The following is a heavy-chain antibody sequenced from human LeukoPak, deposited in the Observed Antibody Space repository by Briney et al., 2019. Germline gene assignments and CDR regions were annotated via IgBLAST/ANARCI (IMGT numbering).Heavy chain of an antibody. CDR2: IIPIFGTA. Sequence: SVKVSSEASGGTFSSYAISWVRQAPGQGLEWMGGIIPIFGTANSAQKFQCRVTITADESTSPAYMELSSLRSEATAVHSSARVGAGPIFGVVTKNNPFDYWGQGTLVTVSS. J-gene: IGHJ4*02. D-gene: IGHD3-3*01. CDR3: ARVGAGPIFGVVTKNNPFDY. V-gene: IGHV1-69*13. CDR1: GGTFSSYA.